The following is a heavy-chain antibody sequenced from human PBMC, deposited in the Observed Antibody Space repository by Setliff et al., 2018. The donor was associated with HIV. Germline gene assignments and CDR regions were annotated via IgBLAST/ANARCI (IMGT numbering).Heavy chain of an antibody. V-gene: IGHV3-7*04. CDR1: GFTFSGYW. Sequence: GGSLRLSCAVSGFTFSGYWMTWVRQAPGKGLEWVASINPGGSEKWYVDSVKGRLTVSGDNTKNSLYLQMNSLRAEDTAVYYCERGGGYWGQGTMVTVSS. CDR2: INPGGSEK. D-gene: IGHD2-15*01. CDR3: ERGGGY. J-gene: IGHJ4*02.